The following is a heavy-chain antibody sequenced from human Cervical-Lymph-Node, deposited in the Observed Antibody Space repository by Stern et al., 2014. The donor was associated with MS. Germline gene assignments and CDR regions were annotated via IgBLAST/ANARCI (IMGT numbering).Heavy chain of an antibody. D-gene: IGHD5-18*01. V-gene: IGHV3-9*01. J-gene: IGHJ4*02. CDR1: GFTFDDYA. CDR3: AKLAAAYRLVYYFDY. Sequence: EVQLVESGGGLVQPGRSPRLSCAASGFTFDDYAMHWVRQAPGKGLEWVSGISWNSGSIGYADSVRGRFTISRDNAKNSLYLQMNSLRAEDTALYYCAKLAAAYRLVYYFDYWGQGTLVTVSS. CDR2: ISWNSGSI.